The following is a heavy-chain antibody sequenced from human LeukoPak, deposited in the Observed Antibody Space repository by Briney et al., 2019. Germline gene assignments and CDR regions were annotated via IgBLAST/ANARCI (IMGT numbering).Heavy chain of an antibody. V-gene: IGHV3-30-3*01. D-gene: IGHD3-10*01. CDR1: GFTFRNYA. J-gene: IGHJ4*02. CDR2: LTYDGSDK. CDR3: ARDLAESYLFDY. Sequence: GGSLRLSCAASGFTFRNYAMHCVRQAPGKGLEWVATLTYDGSDKDYADSVKGRFTISRDNSKNTLYLQMNGLRAEDTAVYFCARDLAESYLFDYWGQGTLVTVSS.